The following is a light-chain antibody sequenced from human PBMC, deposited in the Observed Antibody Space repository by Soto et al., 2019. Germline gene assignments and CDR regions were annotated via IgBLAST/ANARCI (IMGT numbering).Light chain of an antibody. CDR1: QSISSY. J-gene: IGKJ2*01. CDR3: QQSYSTPQT. Sequence: DIQMTQSPSSLSASVGDRVTITCRASQSISSYLNWYQQKPGKAPKLLIYAASSLQSGVPSSFSGSGSGTDFTLTISSLKPEDFATYYCQQSYSTPQTFGQGTKLEIK. CDR2: AAS. V-gene: IGKV1-39*01.